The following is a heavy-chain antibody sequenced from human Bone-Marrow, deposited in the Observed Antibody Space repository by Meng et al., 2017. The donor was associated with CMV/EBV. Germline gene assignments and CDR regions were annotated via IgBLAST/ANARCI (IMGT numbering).Heavy chain of an antibody. CDR1: GGSFSGYY. V-gene: IGHV4-34*01. J-gene: IGHJ4*02. Sequence: SETLSLTCTVSGGSFSGYYWSWIRQPPGKGLEWIGEINHSGSTNYNPSLKSRVTISVDTSKNQFSLKLSSVTAADTAVYYCARGPNYDFWSGYQYYFDYWGQGTLVTVSS. D-gene: IGHD3-3*01. CDR2: INHSGST. CDR3: ARGPNYDFWSGYQYYFDY.